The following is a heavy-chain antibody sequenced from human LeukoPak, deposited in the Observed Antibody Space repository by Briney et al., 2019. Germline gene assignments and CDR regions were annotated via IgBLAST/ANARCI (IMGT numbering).Heavy chain of an antibody. CDR2: ISGSGGST. D-gene: IGHD2-2*01. CDR3: AKDPRAQYCSSTSCSHYDY. J-gene: IGHJ4*02. Sequence: GGSLRLSCAASGVTFSSYAMSWVRQAPGKGLEWVSAISGSGGSTYYADSVKGRFTISRDNSKNTLYLQMNSLRAEDTAVYYCAKDPRAQYCSSTSCSHYDYWGQGTLVTVSS. V-gene: IGHV3-23*01. CDR1: GVTFSSYA.